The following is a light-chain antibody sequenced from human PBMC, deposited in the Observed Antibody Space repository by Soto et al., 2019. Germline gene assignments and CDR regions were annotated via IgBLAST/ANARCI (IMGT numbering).Light chain of an antibody. CDR2: GAS. V-gene: IGKV3-15*01. CDR3: QQYNTWPPIT. Sequence: EIVMTQSPATLSVSPGERATLSCMASQSVSSNLAWYQQKPGQAPRLLIYGASIRATGIPARFSGSGSWTEFTLTISSLQSEDFAAYYCQQYNTWPPITFGQGTRLEIK. CDR1: QSVSSN. J-gene: IGKJ5*01.